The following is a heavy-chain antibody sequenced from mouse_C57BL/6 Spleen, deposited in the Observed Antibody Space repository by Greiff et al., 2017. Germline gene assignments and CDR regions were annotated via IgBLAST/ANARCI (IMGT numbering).Heavy chain of an antibody. J-gene: IGHJ1*03. Sequence: QVQLKQSGAELVRPGTSVKMSCKASGYTFTNYWIGWAKQRPGHGLEWIGDIYPGGGYTNYNEKFKGKATLTADKSSSTAYMQFSSLTSEDSAIYYCARRESLYDGYWYFDVWGTGTTVTVSS. CDR3: ARRESLYDGYWYFDV. D-gene: IGHD2-3*01. CDR1: GYTFTNYW. CDR2: IYPGGGYT. V-gene: IGHV1-63*01.